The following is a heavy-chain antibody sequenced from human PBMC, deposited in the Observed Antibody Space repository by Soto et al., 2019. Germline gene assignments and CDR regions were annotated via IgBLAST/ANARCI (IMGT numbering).Heavy chain of an antibody. V-gene: IGHV1-69*01. CDR1: GGTFSSYA. Sequence: QVQLVQSGAEVKKPGSSVKVSCKASGGTFSSYAISWVRQAPGQGLEWMGGIIPIFGTANYAQKFQGRVTIPADESTSTAYMELSSLRSEGTAVYYCARGKTHYYGSGSCGWFDPWGQGTLVTVSS. CDR2: IIPIFGTA. CDR3: ARGKTHYYGSGSCGWFDP. J-gene: IGHJ5*02. D-gene: IGHD3-10*01.